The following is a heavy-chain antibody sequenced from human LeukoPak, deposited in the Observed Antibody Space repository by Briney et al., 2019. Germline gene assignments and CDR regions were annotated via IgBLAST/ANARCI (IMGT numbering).Heavy chain of an antibody. CDR2: IYTSGST. CDR1: GGSISSYY. J-gene: IGHJ4*02. D-gene: IGHD3-10*01. Sequence: SETLSLTCTVSGGSISSYYWSWIRQPAGKGLEWIGRIYTSGSTNYNPSLKSRVTMSVDTSKNQFSLKLTSVTAADTAAYYCARERGLLWFGEFLDYWGQGTLVTVSS. CDR3: ARERGLLWFGEFLDY. V-gene: IGHV4-4*07.